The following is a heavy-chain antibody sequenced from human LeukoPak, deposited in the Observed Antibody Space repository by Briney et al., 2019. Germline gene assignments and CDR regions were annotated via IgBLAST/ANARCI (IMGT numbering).Heavy chain of an antibody. D-gene: IGHD3-9*01. J-gene: IGHJ1*01. CDR3: ARRRRLTGYYNGGYFQH. CDR2: INHSGST. CDR1: GGSFSGYY. V-gene: IGHV4-34*01. Sequence: SETLSLTCAVYGGSFSGYYWSWIRQPPGKGLEWIGEINHSGSTNYNPSLKSRVTISVDTSKNQFSLKLSSVTAADTAVYYCARRRRLTGYYNGGYFQHWGQGTLVTVSS.